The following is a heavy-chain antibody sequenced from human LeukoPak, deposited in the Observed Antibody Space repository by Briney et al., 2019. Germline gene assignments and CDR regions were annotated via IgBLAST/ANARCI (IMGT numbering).Heavy chain of an antibody. CDR2: IYSSGSYK. CDR1: GFTFSSYN. CDR3: AAILVGANKIDF. D-gene: IGHD1-26*01. J-gene: IGHJ4*02. V-gene: IGHV3-21*01. Sequence: GGSLRLSCAASGFTFSSYNMNWVRQAPGKGLEWVSSIYSSGSYKYYADLMKGRSIFSRDYTKNSLHQQMTSLTADDTVVYYWAAILVGANKIDFWGQGTLVTVSS.